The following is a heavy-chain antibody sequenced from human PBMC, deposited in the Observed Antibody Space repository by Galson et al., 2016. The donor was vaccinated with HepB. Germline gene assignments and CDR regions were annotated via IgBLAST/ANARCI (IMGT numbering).Heavy chain of an antibody. J-gene: IGHJ3*01. CDR3: ARDGFSSGYHISDAYDV. V-gene: IGHV1-18*01. Sequence: SVKVSCKASGYTFSNYGVSWVRQAPGQGPEWMGWISVHSGDTRYAQKMQDRVTMTADTSTNTVYMEMRSLRSDDTAVYYCARDGFSSGYHISDAYDVWGQGTMVTVSS. CDR1: GYTFSNYG. CDR2: ISVHSGDT. D-gene: IGHD3-22*01.